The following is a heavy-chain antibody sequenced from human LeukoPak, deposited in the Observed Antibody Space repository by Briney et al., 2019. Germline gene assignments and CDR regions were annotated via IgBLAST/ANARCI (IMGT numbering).Heavy chain of an antibody. J-gene: IGHJ4*02. Sequence: SETLSLTCTVSGGSISSYYWSWIRQPPGMGLEWIGYIYNIGSTNYNPSLKSRVAISVDTSKNQFSLKLSSVTAADTAVYYCARHGTSATAGPYFDYWGQGTLLTVSS. CDR3: ARHGTSATAGPYFDY. D-gene: IGHD6-13*01. V-gene: IGHV4-59*08. CDR1: GGSISSYY. CDR2: IYNIGST.